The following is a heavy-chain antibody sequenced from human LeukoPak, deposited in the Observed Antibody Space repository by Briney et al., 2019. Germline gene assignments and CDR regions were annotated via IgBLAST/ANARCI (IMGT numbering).Heavy chain of an antibody. J-gene: IGHJ4*02. CDR1: GFTFSSYA. CDR3: ARGGVGGPYYFDY. CDR2: ISYDGSNK. V-gene: IGHV3-30-3*01. Sequence: GRSLRLSCAASGFTFSSYAMHWVRQAPGKGLEWVAVISYDGSNKYCADSVKGRFTISRDNSKNTLYLQMNSLRAEDTAVYYCARGGVGGPYYFDYWGQGTLVTVSS.